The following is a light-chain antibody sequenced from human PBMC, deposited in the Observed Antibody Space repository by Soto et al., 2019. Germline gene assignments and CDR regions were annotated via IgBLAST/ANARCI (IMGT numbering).Light chain of an antibody. Sequence: QSVLTQPPSASGTPGQRVTISCSGSSSNIGTNYVYWYKQLPGTAPKLLIYCNDQRPSGVPDRLSGSKSGTSASLAISGLRSEDEADYYCATRDNSLSSWVLGGGTK. CDR2: CND. V-gene: IGLV1-47*02. CDR1: SSNIGTNY. CDR3: ATRDNSLSSWV. J-gene: IGLJ3*02.